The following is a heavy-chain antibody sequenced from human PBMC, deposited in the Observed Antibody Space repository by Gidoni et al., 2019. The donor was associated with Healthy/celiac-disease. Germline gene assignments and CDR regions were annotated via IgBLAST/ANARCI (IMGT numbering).Heavy chain of an antibody. V-gene: IGHV3-9*01. Sequence: EVQLVESGGGLVQPGRYLRLSCAASGFTFADYAMHWVRQAPGKGLEWVSGMSWNSCSIGYADSVKGRFTISRDNAKNSLYLQMNSLRAEDTALYYCAKDTGIAVAGLFDYWGQGTLVTVSS. CDR2: MSWNSCSI. J-gene: IGHJ4*02. D-gene: IGHD6-19*01. CDR3: AKDTGIAVAGLFDY. CDR1: GFTFADYA.